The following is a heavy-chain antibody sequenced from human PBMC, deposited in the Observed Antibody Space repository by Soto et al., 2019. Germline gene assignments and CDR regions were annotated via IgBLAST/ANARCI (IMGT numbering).Heavy chain of an antibody. CDR1: GYTFLKYG. CDR3: AKDLGSGYRFDY. V-gene: IGHV1-18*01. D-gene: IGHD3-9*01. J-gene: IGHJ4*02. CDR2: IQTDNDHA. Sequence: ASVKVYCKASGYTFLKYGINWVRQAPGQGLEWMGGIQTDNDHASFAQKFEGRVTMTTDTSTRTVYMELRDLSSDDTAVYYCAKDLGSGYRFDYWGQGTPVTVSS.